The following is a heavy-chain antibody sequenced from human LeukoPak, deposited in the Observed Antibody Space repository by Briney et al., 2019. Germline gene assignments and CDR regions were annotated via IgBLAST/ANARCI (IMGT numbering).Heavy chain of an antibody. Sequence: GSLRLSCAASGFTFSNYAMHWVRQAPGKGLEWVAVISYDGSNKYYADSVKGRFTISRDNSKNTLYVQMNSLRAEDTAVYYCAKDRGWELKLFDYWGQGTLVTVSS. CDR2: ISYDGSNK. J-gene: IGHJ4*02. V-gene: IGHV3-30*04. CDR3: AKDRGWELKLFDY. CDR1: GFTFSNYA. D-gene: IGHD1-26*01.